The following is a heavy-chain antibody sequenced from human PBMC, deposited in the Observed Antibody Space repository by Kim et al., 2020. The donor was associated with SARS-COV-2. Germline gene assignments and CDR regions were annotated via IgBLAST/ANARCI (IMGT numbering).Heavy chain of an antibody. Sequence: GESLKISCKSFGYIFTSYWIGWVRQMPGKGLEWMGIIYPGDSDTRYSPSFQGQVTISADKSINTAYLQWSSLKASDTAMYFCARRKYIAGSAVSDAFDIW. V-gene: IGHV5-51*01. J-gene: IGHJ3*02. D-gene: IGHD6-13*01. CDR3: ARRKYIAGSAVSDAFDI. CDR2: IYPGDSDT. CDR1: GYIFTSYW.